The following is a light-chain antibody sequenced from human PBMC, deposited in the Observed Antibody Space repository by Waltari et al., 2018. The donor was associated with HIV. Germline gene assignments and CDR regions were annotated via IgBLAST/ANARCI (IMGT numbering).Light chain of an antibody. Sequence: SSELTQDPVLSVALGQTLKITCQAASLRLFFPTWYQQTPGQSPILVVYGANRRPSGIPDRFSASNSGNTSSLIISDSQAVDEADYYCHSRDTDGDHYVFGSGTRVIV. V-gene: IGLV3-19*01. CDR2: GAN. CDR3: HSRDTDGDHYV. J-gene: IGLJ1*01. CDR1: SLRLFF.